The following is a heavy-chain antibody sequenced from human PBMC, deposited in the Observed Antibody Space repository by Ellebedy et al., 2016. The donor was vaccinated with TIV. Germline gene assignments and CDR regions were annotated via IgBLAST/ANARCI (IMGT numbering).Heavy chain of an antibody. V-gene: IGHV3-53*01. CDR2: IYSGGST. D-gene: IGHD2/OR15-2a*01. CDR3: ARGVLSGY. CDR1: GGSIRSSSYY. J-gene: IGHJ4*02. Sequence: PGGSLRLSCTVSGGSIRSSSYYWGWIRQSPGKGLEWVSVIYSGGSTYYADSVKGRFTISRDNSKNTVYLQMNSLRAEDTAVYYCARGVLSGYWGQGTLVTVSS.